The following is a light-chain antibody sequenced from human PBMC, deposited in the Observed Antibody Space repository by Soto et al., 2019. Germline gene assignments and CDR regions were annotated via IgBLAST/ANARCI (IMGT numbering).Light chain of an antibody. J-gene: IGLJ1*01. CDR2: EVS. V-gene: IGLV2-14*01. Sequence: QSALTQPASVSGSPGQSITISCTGTSSDVGGYNYVSWYQQHPGKAPKVMIYEVSNRPSGVSNRFSGSKSGNTASLTISGLQPEDEADYYCNSFPSNSAYLLGTGPKATVL. CDR1: SSDVGGYNY. CDR3: NSFPSNSAYL.